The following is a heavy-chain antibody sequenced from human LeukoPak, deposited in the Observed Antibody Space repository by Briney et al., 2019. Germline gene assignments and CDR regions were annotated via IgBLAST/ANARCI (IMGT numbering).Heavy chain of an antibody. V-gene: IGHV3-23*01. J-gene: IGHJ4*02. D-gene: IGHD3-22*01. CDR3: ANRRVYYYDSSGYYEDHYFDH. Sequence: GGSLRLSCAASGFTFSSYAMSWVRQAPGKGLEWVSAISGSGGSTYYADSVKGRFTISRDNSKNTLYLQMNSLRAEDTAVYYCANRRVYYYDSSGYYEDHYFDHWGQG. CDR1: GFTFSSYA. CDR2: ISGSGGST.